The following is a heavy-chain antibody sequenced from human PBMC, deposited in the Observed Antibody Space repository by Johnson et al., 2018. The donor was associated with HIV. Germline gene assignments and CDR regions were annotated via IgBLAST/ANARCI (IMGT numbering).Heavy chain of an antibody. V-gene: IGHV3-74*02. CDR1: GFTFSNYW. D-gene: IGHD2-15*01. J-gene: IGHJ3*02. CDR2: MNGDGSST. Sequence: VQLVESGGGLVKPGGSLRLSCAASGFTFSNYWMHWVRQAPGKGLVWVSRMNGDGSSTTYADSVKGRFTISRDNAKTTRYLQMNSLRAEDTAVYYCARPPGVGSVDAFDIWGQGTMVTVSS. CDR3: ARPPGVGSVDAFDI.